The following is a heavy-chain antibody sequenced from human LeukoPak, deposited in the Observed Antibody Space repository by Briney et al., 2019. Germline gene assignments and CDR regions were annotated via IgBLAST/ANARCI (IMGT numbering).Heavy chain of an antibody. CDR1: GGSISSGGYS. CDR2: IYHSGST. D-gene: IGHD3-9*01. J-gene: IGHJ6*02. V-gene: IGHV4-30-2*01. Sequence: SETLSLTCAVSGGSISSGGYSWSWIRQPPGKGLEWIGYIYHSGSTYYNPSLKSRVTISVDRSKNQFSLKLSSVTAEDTAVYYCAKSLTPLNYDISNSNGMDVWGQGTTVTVSS. CDR3: AKSLTPLNYDISNSNGMDV.